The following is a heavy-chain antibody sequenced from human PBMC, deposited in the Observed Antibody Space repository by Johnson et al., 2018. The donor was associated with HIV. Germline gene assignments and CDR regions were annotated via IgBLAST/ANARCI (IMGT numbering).Heavy chain of an antibody. V-gene: IGHV3-30*03. D-gene: IGHD6-13*01. CDR3: ARQQPSSVKGAFDI. CDR1: GFTFSSYG. J-gene: IGHJ3*02. CDR2: ISYDGSNK. Sequence: QVQVVESGGGVVQPGRSLRLSCAASGFTFSSYGMHWVRQAPGKGLEWVALISYDGSNKYYADSVKGRFTISRENAKNSLYLQMNSLRAEDTAVYYCARQQPSSVKGAFDIWGQGTMVSVSS.